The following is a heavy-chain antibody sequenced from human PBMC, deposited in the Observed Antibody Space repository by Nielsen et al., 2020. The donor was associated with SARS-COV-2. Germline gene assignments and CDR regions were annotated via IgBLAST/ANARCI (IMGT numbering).Heavy chain of an antibody. CDR1: GSSISSGYY. V-gene: IGHV4-61*01. J-gene: IGHJ6*03. D-gene: IGHD1-1*01. CDR2: IYYSGST. CDR3: ARWSNLDRDYYYYIDV. Sequence: SETLSLTCTVSGSSISSGYYWGWIRQPPGEGLEWIGYIYYSGSTNYNPSLKSRVTISVDTSKNQFSLKLSSVTAADTAVYYCARWSNLDRDYYYYIDVWGKGTTVTVSS.